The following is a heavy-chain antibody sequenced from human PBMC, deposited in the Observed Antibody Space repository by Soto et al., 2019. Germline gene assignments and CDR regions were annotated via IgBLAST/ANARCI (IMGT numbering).Heavy chain of an antibody. Sequence: GGSLRLSCAASGFTCDNYAMHWVRQAPGKGLEWVSGISWSSGSIGYVDSVKGRFTISRDNAKNSLYLQMNSLRAEDTALYYCVKGRSIHEGYFQLWGQGTLVPVSS. J-gene: IGHJ1*01. CDR3: VKGRSIHEGYFQL. V-gene: IGHV3-9*01. CDR1: GFTCDNYA. CDR2: ISWSSGSI. D-gene: IGHD6-6*01.